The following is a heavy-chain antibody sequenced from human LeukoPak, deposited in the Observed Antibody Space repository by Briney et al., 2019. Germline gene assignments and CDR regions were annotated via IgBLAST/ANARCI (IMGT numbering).Heavy chain of an antibody. V-gene: IGHV3-30*02. CDR2: IRYDGSNK. D-gene: IGHD5-18*01. CDR3: ARSDTAMVPGYY. Sequence: GGSLRLSCAASGFTFSSYGMHWVRQAPGKGLEWVAFIRYDGSNKYYADSVKGRFTISRDNSKNTLYLQMNSLRAEDTAVYYCARSDTAMVPGYYWGQGTLVTVSS. J-gene: IGHJ4*02. CDR1: GFTFSSYG.